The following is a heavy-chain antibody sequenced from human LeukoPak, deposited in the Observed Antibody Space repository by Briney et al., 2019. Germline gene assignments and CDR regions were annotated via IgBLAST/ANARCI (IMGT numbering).Heavy chain of an antibody. Sequence: GGSLRLSCEASGFSFSAAWMTWVRQAPGKGLEWVSSISYTGDSTYYADSVKGRFTISRDNSKNTLYLQMNTLRAEDTAVYYSGKGPRSGSYYNVDYWGQGTLVTVSS. CDR2: ISYTGDST. CDR1: GFSFSAAW. J-gene: IGHJ4*02. V-gene: IGHV3-23*01. CDR3: GKGPRSGSYYNVDY. D-gene: IGHD3-10*01.